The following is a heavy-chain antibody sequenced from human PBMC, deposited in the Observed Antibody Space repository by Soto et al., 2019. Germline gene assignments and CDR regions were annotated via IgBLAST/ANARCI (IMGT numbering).Heavy chain of an antibody. J-gene: IGHJ4*02. CDR3: AVAVAGPTAIGY. CDR2: INSDGSST. CDR1: GFTFSSYW. Sequence: EVPLVESGGGLVQPGRSLRLSCAASGFTFSSYWMHWVRQAPGKGLVWVSRINSDGSSTSYADSVKGRFTISRDNAKNTLYLQMNSLRAEDTAVYYCAVAVAGPTAIGYWGQGTLVTVSS. D-gene: IGHD6-19*01. V-gene: IGHV3-74*01.